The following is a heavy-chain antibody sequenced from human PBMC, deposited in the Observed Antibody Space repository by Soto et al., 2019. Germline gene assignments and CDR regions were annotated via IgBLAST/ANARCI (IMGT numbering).Heavy chain of an antibody. D-gene: IGHD2-15*01. Sequence: SETLSLTCTVSGGSISSYYWSWIRQPPGKGLEWIGYIYYSGSTNYNPSLKSRVTISVDTSKNQFSLKLSSVTAADTAVYYCAGYFGYFDYWGQGTLVTVSS. V-gene: IGHV4-59*08. J-gene: IGHJ4*02. CDR3: AGYFGYFDY. CDR1: GGSISSYY. CDR2: IYYSGST.